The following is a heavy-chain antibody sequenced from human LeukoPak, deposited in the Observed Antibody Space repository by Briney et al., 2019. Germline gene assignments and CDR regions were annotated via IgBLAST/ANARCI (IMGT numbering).Heavy chain of an antibody. V-gene: IGHV4-39*01. D-gene: IGHD3-16*01. J-gene: IGHJ5*02. CDR3: ARFTPQGYGWGGYNRFDP. CDR2: IYYSGNT. CDR1: GVSISSSNSY. Sequence: SETLSLTCTVSGVSISSSNSYWGWIRQPPGKGLEWIVSIYYSGNTYYNASLKSQVSISIDTSKNQFSLRLTSVTAADTAVYYCARFTPQGYGWGGYNRFDPWGQGTPVTVSS.